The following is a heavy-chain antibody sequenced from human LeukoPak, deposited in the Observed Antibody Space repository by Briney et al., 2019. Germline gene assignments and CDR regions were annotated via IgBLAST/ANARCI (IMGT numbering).Heavy chain of an antibody. J-gene: IGHJ6*02. CDR2: ISPSGGST. D-gene: IGHD2-15*01. CDR1: GYTFTSYY. CDR3: ARDPDCSGGSCYSNNTPGFGMDV. V-gene: IGHV1-46*01. Sequence: ASVKVSCKASGYTFTSYYMHWVRQAPGQGLEWMGIISPSGGSTSYAQKFQGRVTMTRDTSTSTVYMELSSLRSEDTAVYYCARDPDCSGGSCYSNNTPGFGMDVWGQGTTVTVSS.